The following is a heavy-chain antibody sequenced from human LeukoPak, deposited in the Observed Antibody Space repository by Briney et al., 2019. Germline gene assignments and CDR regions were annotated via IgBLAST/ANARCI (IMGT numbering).Heavy chain of an antibody. Sequence: SETLSLTCSVSGGSISSNYWSWIRQPPGKGLEWIGYIYYSGSTNYNPSLKSRVTISLDTSKNQFSLKLSSVTAADTAVYYCARSELLWFGGVNSGFDYWGQGTLVTVSS. V-gene: IGHV4-59*01. CDR2: IYYSGST. D-gene: IGHD3-10*01. CDR1: GGSISSNY. CDR3: ARSELLWFGGVNSGFDY. J-gene: IGHJ4*02.